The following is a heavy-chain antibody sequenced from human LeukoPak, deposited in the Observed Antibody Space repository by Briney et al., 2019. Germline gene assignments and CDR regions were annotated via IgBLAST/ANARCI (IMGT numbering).Heavy chain of an antibody. CDR2: IYNSGSTNYNPPLT. J-gene: IGHJ4*02. Sequence: PSETLSLTCTVSSGSISGYYWSWIRQPPGKGLEWSGYIYNSGSTNYNPPLTNYNPSLKSRVTITLDMSKNQFSLKLTSVTAADTAVYYCASGSYYSLDFWGQGTLVTVSS. CDR1: SGSISGYY. CDR3: ASGSYYSLDF. D-gene: IGHD1-26*01. V-gene: IGHV4-59*01.